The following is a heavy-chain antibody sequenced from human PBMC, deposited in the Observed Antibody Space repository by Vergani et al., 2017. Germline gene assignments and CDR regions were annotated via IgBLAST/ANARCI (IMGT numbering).Heavy chain of an antibody. CDR1: GFTFNNYA. CDR2: ISANSGAT. V-gene: IGHV3-23*01. J-gene: IGHJ3*01. D-gene: IGHD6-19*01. CDR3: AKGGWYLRPDALDF. Sequence: EVQLLESGGGLVQPGGSLRLSCAASGFTFNNYAMNWVRQAPGKGLEWVSYISANSGATHYADSVKGRFTISRDNSKNTVSLQLSSLRAEDTATYYCAKGGWYLRPDALDFWGQGTMVTVSS.